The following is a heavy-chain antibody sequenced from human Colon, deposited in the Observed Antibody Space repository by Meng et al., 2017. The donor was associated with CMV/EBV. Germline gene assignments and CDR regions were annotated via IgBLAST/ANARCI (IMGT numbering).Heavy chain of an antibody. CDR1: GFIFSNYW. D-gene: IGHD3-9*01. Sequence: GQLVESGGGVVQPGGSLTLSCEVSGFIFSNYWMHWVRQAPGKGLVWISRIKNDGSTTGYADSVKGRFTISRDNAKNTLYLQMNSLRAEDTAMYYCARDIFWGQSDYWGQGTLVTVSS. CDR3: ARDIFWGQSDY. CDR2: IKNDGSTT. V-gene: IGHV3-74*01. J-gene: IGHJ4*02.